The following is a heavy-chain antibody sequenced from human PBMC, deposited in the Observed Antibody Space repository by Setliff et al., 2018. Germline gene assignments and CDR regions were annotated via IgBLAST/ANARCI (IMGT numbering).Heavy chain of an antibody. Sequence: PSETLSLTCTVSGGSISTYYWSWIRQPPGKGLEFIGYVYYSGTTNYDPSLKSRVTISVDTSKNQVSLNLRSVTAADTAVYYCARTGTYRYFDYWGQGTQVTVSS. CDR3: ARTGTYRYFDY. D-gene: IGHD1-1*01. V-gene: IGHV4-59*08. J-gene: IGHJ4*02. CDR2: VYYSGTT. CDR1: GGSISTYY.